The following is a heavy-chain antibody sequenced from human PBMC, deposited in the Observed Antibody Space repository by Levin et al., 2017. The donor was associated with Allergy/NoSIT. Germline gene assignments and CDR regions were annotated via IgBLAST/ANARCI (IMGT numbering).Heavy chain of an antibody. CDR3: ARRFVPSSNWDFDY. V-gene: IGHV4-39*01. Sequence: SETLSLTCTVSGGSIGGNNYYWGWIRQPPGKGLEWIASIYSAGTTYYNPSVKNRVTISVDTSKNQFSLKLTSVTAADTAVYYCARRFVPSSNWDFDYWGQGTLLTVSS. D-gene: IGHD4-11*01. CDR2: IYSAGTT. CDR1: GGSIGGNNYY. J-gene: IGHJ4*02.